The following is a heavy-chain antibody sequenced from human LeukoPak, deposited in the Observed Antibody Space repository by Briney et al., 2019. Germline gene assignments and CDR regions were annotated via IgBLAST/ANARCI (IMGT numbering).Heavy chain of an antibody. D-gene: IGHD3-22*01. Sequence: GESLKISCKGSGYSFTSYWIGWERQMPGKGLEWMGIIYPGDSDTRYSPSFQGQVTISADKSISTAYLQWSSLKASDTAMYYCARLVGGYDYYGSSGYYKYFDYWGQGTLVTVSS. V-gene: IGHV5-51*01. CDR2: IYPGDSDT. J-gene: IGHJ4*02. CDR1: GYSFTSYW. CDR3: ARLVGGYDYYGSSGYYKYFDY.